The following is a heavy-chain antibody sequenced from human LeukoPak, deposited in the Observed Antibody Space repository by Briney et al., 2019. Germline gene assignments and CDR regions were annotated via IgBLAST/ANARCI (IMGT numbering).Heavy chain of an antibody. CDR2: ISSSGSTI. V-gene: IGHV3-11*01. D-gene: IGHD3-16*01. Sequence: PGGSLRLSCAASGFTFSDYYMSWIRQAPGKGLEWVSYISSSGSTIYYADSVKGRFTISRDNAKNSLYLQMNSLRAEDTAVYYCARVVFRFASYNWFDPWGQGTLVTVSS. CDR3: ARVVFRFASYNWFDP. J-gene: IGHJ5*02. CDR1: GFTFSDYY.